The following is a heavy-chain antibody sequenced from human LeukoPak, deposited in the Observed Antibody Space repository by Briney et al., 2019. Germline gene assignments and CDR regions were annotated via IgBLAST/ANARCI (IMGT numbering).Heavy chain of an antibody. CDR3: ARAEGVVVAAHIDV. D-gene: IGHD2-15*01. V-gene: IGHV1-18*01. CDR1: GYTFTNYG. Sequence: ASVKVSCKASGYTFTNYGIYWVRQAPGQGLEWVAWISAYNGNTNYAQKLQGRVTVTTDTSTSTAYMELRSLRSDGTAIYYCARAEGVVVAAHIDVWGKGTTVTVSS. CDR2: ISAYNGNT. J-gene: IGHJ6*03.